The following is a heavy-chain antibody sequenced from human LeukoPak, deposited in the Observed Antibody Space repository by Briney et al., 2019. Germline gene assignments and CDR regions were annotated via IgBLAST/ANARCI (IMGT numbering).Heavy chain of an antibody. J-gene: IGHJ4*02. CDR2: IYSRGST. Sequence: KPSETLSLTCTVSGGSISSYYWSWIRQPAGKGLEWIGRIYSRGSTNYNPSLQSRVTMSIDTSKNQISLKLSSVTAADTAVYYCARHPLAEPSALDYWGQGTLVTVSS. V-gene: IGHV4-4*07. CDR3: ARHPLAEPSALDY. D-gene: IGHD2-2*01. CDR1: GGSISSYY.